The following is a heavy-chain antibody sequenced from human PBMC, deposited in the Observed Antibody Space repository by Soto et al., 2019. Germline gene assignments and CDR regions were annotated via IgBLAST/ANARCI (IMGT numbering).Heavy chain of an antibody. CDR3: AKGRLAVAAQHNWFDP. Sequence: GGSLRLSCAASGFTFSSYAMSWVRQAPGKGPEWVSSITYSGDNTQYADSVKGRFTISRDNSRNTVSLQMNSLRVDDTAIYYCAKGRLAVAAQHNWFDPWGQGTLVTVSS. V-gene: IGHV3-23*01. J-gene: IGHJ5*02. D-gene: IGHD6-19*01. CDR1: GFTFSSYA. CDR2: ITYSGDNT.